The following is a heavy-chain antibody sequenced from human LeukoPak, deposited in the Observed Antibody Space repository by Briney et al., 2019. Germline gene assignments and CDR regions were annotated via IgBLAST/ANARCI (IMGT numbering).Heavy chain of an antibody. CDR3: ARVGTVVTPALDY. Sequence: PGGSLRLSCAASVFTFSSYWMHWVRQAPGKGLVWVSRINSDGSSTSYADSVKGRFTISRDNAKNTLYLQMNSLRAEDTAVYYCARVGTVVTPALDYWGQGTLVTVSS. CDR2: INSDGSST. V-gene: IGHV3-74*01. CDR1: VFTFSSYW. D-gene: IGHD4-23*01. J-gene: IGHJ4*02.